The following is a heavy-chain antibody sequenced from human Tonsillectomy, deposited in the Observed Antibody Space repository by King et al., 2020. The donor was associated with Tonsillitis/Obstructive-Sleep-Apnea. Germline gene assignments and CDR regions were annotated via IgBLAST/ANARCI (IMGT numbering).Heavy chain of an antibody. CDR3: AKDSRRFLEWWGAFDI. V-gene: IGHV3-9*01. J-gene: IGHJ3*02. CDR1: GFTFDDYA. CDR2: ISGNSGSK. D-gene: IGHD3-3*01. Sequence: EVQLVESGGGLERPGGSLGLPCEAFGFTFDDYAMHWARQAPGKALEGVSGISGNSGSKGKPDSVKGRFTISRDNAKNSLYLQMNSLRAEDTALYYCAKDSRRFLEWWGAFDIWGQGTMVTVSS.